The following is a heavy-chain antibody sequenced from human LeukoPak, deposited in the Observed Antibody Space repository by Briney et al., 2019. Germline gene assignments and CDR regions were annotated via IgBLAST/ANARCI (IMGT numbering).Heavy chain of an antibody. CDR1: GYTFTGYY. D-gene: IGHD3-10*01. J-gene: IGHJ4*02. Sequence: ASVKVSCKASGYTFTGYYMHWVRQAPGQGLEWMGWISPYSGNTHYAQNLQGRVTMTTDTSTSTAYMELRSLRSDDTAVYYCARGRGSGSYYDYWGQGTLVTVSS. CDR3: ARGRGSGSYYDY. V-gene: IGHV1-18*04. CDR2: ISPYSGNT.